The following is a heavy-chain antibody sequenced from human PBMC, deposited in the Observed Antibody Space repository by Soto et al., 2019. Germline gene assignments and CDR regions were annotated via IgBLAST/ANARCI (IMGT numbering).Heavy chain of an antibody. CDR3: AVAVAGPTAIGY. J-gene: IGHJ4*02. V-gene: IGHV3-74*01. CDR2: INSDGSRT. Sequence: EVQVVESGGGLVQPGGSLRLSCAASGFTFSSYWMHWVRQAPGKGLVWVSRINSDGSRTNYADSVKGRFTISRDNAKNTLYLQMNSLRAEDTAVYYCAVAVAGPTAIGYWGQGTLFTVSS. D-gene: IGHD6-19*01. CDR1: GFTFSSYW.